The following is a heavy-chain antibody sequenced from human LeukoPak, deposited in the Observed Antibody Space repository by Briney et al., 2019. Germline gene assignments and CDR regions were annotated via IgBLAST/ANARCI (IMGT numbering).Heavy chain of an antibody. Sequence: GASVKVSCKASGYTFTNYGVSWVRQAPGQGLEWMGWITVENGNKNYAQNFQGRVTMTTDTSTSTVYMELGSLRSDDTAVYYCARGAGYDYVWKSYRYYDFWGQGTLVTDSS. D-gene: IGHD3-16*02. CDR2: ITVENGNK. J-gene: IGHJ4*02. CDR1: GYTFTNYG. V-gene: IGHV1-18*01. CDR3: ARGAGYDYVWKSYRYYDF.